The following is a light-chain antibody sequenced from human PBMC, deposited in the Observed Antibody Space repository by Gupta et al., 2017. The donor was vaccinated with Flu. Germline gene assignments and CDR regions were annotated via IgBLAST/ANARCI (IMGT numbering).Light chain of an antibody. CDR2: SVS. CDR3: MQGTGCPYH. CDR1: DVDTY. V-gene: IGKV2-30*01. J-gene: IGKJ2*01. Sequence: DVDTYLQWFQQRPGQSPRRLIYSVSKRDYVVPDRFSGIGAGLDFTLSLSRVEADDVWVYYCMQGTGCPYHFGQGSNLE.